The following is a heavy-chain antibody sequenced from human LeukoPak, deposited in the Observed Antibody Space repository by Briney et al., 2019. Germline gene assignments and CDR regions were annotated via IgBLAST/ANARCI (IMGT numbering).Heavy chain of an antibody. V-gene: IGHV1-2*02. CDR3: ARDFSPLLAAIDD. D-gene: IGHD5-24*01. Sequence: ASVKVSCKASGYTFTGYDMNWVRQAPGQGLEWMGWINPNSGVTNYAQKFQGRVTITRNTSISTAYMELSRLRSEDTAVYYCARDFSPLLAAIDDWGQGTLVTVSS. CDR1: GYTFTGYD. CDR2: INPNSGVT. J-gene: IGHJ4*02.